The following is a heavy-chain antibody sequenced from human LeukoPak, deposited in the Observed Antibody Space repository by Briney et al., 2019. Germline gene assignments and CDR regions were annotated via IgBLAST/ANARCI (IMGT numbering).Heavy chain of an antibody. J-gene: IGHJ5*02. CDR3: ARDYYDSSGYPNPTWFDP. D-gene: IGHD3-22*01. V-gene: IGHV1-69*05. Sequence: SVKVSFKASGGTFISYAISWVRQAPGQGLEWMGGIIPIFGTANYAQKFQGRVTITTDESTSTAYMELSSLRSEDTAVYYCARDYYDSSGYPNPTWFDPWGQGTLVTVSS. CDR1: GGTFISYA. CDR2: IIPIFGTA.